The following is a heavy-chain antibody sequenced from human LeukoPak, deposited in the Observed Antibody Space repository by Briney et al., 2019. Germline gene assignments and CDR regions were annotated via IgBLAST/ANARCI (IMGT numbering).Heavy chain of an antibody. V-gene: IGHV3-30*02. CDR2: IRYDGSNK. CDR3: AKVPYCSSTSCYDEYYFDY. D-gene: IGHD2-2*01. Sequence: GGSLRLSCAASGFTFSSYGMHWVRQAPGKGLEWVAFIRYDGSNKYYADSVKGRFTISRDNSKNTLYLQMNSLRAEDTAVYYCAKVPYCSSTSCYDEYYFDYWGQGTLVTVSS. CDR1: GFTFSSYG. J-gene: IGHJ4*02.